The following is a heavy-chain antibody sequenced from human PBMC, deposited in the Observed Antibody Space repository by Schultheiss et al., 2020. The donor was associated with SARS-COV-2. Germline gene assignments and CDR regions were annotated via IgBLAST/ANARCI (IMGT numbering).Heavy chain of an antibody. V-gene: IGHV4-59*08. CDR3: ARHLTYPYSSGWYTSLTQRYYYYYGMDV. CDR1: GGSISSYY. D-gene: IGHD6-19*01. Sequence: GSLRLSCTVSGGSISSYYWSWIRQPPGKGLEWIGYIYYSGSTNYNPSLKSRVTISVDTSKNHLSLKLSSVTAADTAVYYCARHLTYPYSSGWYTSLTQRYYYYYGMDVWGQGTTVTVSS. CDR2: IYYSGST. J-gene: IGHJ6*02.